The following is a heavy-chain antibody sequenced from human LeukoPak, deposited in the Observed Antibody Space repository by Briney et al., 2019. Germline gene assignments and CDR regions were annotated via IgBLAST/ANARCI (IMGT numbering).Heavy chain of an antibody. CDR1: GFTFSNAW. D-gene: IGHD3-3*02. CDR2: IKSKTDGGTT. V-gene: IGHV3-15*01. J-gene: IGHJ4*02. CDR3: TKTHFWSGYHDY. Sequence: GGSLRLSCAASGFTFSNAWMSWVRQAPGKGLEWVGRIKSKTDGGTTDYAAPVKGRFTISRDDSKNTLYLQMNSLKTEDTAVYYCTKTHFWSGYHDYWGQGTLVTVSS.